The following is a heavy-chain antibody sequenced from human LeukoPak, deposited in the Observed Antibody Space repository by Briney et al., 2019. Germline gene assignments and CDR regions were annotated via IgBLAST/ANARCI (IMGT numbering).Heavy chain of an antibody. CDR3: ARDFDTSGYYTGH. CDR2: INPNSGGT. J-gene: IGHJ4*02. D-gene: IGHD3-22*01. V-gene: IGHV1-2*02. Sequence: ASVKVSCKASGYTFTGYYMHWVRQAPGQGLEWMGWINPNSGGTNYAQKFEGRVTMTRDTSISTVYMEARRLRSDDTAVYYCARDFDTSGYYTGHWGQGTLVTVSS. CDR1: GYTFTGYY.